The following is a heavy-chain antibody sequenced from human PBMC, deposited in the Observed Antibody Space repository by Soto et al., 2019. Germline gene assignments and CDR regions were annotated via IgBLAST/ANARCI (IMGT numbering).Heavy chain of an antibody. CDR1: GFTFSNYW. J-gene: IGHJ6*02. V-gene: IGHV3-74*01. CDR2: INSDGSST. D-gene: IGHD1-26*01. Sequence: GGSLRLSCAASGFTFSNYWMHWVRQAPGKGLVWVSRINSDGSSTNYADSVKGRFTISRDNAKNTLSLQMNSLRAEDTAVYYCARVRSPAYYGMDVWGQGTSVTVSS. CDR3: ARVRSPAYYGMDV.